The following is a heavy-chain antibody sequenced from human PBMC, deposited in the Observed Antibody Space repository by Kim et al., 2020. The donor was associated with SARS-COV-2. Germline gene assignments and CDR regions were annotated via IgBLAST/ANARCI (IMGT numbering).Heavy chain of an antibody. Sequence: SVKVSCKASGGTFSSYAISWVRQAPGQGLEWMGGIIPIFGTANYAQKFQGRVTITADESTSTAYMELSSLRSEDTAVYYCARPSKAVAGYYYGMDVWGQGTTVTVSS. CDR2: IIPIFGTA. D-gene: IGHD6-19*01. CDR1: GGTFSSYA. V-gene: IGHV1-69*13. J-gene: IGHJ6*02. CDR3: ARPSKAVAGYYYGMDV.